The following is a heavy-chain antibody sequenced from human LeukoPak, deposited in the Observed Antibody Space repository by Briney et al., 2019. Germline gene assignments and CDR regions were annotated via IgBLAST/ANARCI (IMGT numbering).Heavy chain of an antibody. CDR1: GYTFINCG. V-gene: IGHV1-18*01. J-gene: IGHJ6*03. CDR2: ISAYNGNT. D-gene: IGHD5-18*01. Sequence: AAVKVCCKAAGYTFINCGISWVREAPGQGLEWAGGISAYNGNTNYAQKVQGRVTMTTDTSTSTAYMEQRSLRSDDTAVYYCARVLGLDTAMVPSYYYYMDVWGKGTTVTVPS. CDR3: ARVLGLDTAMVPSYYYYMDV.